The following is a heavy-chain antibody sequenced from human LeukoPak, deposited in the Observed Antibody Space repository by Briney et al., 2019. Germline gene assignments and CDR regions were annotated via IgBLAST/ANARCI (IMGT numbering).Heavy chain of an antibody. CDR2: LYSGGSI. CDR1: GFPHSISY. CDR3: ARGAISSWYED. J-gene: IGHJ4*02. Sequence: GGSVRLLYAVSGFPHSISYMSGVRQAPGKGLEGVSVLYSGGSIFYADSVTGRFTISRDISKNMRYLQMNSLRADDTAVYYCARGAISSWYEDWGQGTLVTVSS. V-gene: IGHV3-66*01. D-gene: IGHD6-13*01.